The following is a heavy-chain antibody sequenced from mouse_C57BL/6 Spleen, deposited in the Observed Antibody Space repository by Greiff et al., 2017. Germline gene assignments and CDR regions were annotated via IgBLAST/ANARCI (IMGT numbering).Heavy chain of an antibody. Sequence: EVQLQQSGPELVKPGASVKISCKASGYTFTDYYMNWVKQSHGKSLEWIGDINPNNGGTSYNQKFKGKATLTVDKSSSTAYMELRSLTSEDSAVYYCARRGDYDRAMDYWGQGTSVTVSS. V-gene: IGHV1-26*01. CDR1: GYTFTDYY. D-gene: IGHD2-4*01. J-gene: IGHJ4*01. CDR2: INPNNGGT. CDR3: ARRGDYDRAMDY.